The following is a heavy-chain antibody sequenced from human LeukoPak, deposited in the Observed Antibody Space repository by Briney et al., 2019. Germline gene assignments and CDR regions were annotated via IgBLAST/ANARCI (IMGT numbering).Heavy chain of an antibody. CDR1: GFTFSSYN. D-gene: IGHD2-2*01. CDR3: ATPVHDASLDY. J-gene: IGHJ4*02. CDR2: ISSSSSYI. V-gene: IGHV3-21*01. Sequence: GGSLRLSCAASGFTFSSYNMHWVRQAPGKGLEWVSSISSSSSYIYYADSVKGRFTISRDNAKNSLYLQMNSLRAEDTAVYYCATPVHDASLDYWGQGTLVTVSS.